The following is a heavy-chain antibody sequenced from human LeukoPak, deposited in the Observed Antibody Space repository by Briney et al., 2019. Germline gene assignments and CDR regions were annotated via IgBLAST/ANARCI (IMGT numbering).Heavy chain of an antibody. Sequence: GASVKVSCKASGFTFTSSAMQWVRQARGQRLEWIGWIVVGSGNTNYAQKFQERVTITRDMSTSTAYMELSSLRSEDTAVYYCAAVLGHCSSTSCPYYYMDVWGKGTTVTVSS. CDR3: AAVLGHCSSTSCPYYYMDV. D-gene: IGHD2-2*01. V-gene: IGHV1-58*02. J-gene: IGHJ6*03. CDR2: IVVGSGNT. CDR1: GFTFTSSA.